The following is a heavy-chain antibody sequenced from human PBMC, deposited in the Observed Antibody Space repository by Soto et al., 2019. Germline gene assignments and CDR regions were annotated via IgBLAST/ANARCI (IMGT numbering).Heavy chain of an antibody. V-gene: IGHV3-7*03. Sequence: PGGSLRLPCAASGFTFSSYWMTWVRQAPGKGLEWVASIKQDGSQKSYVDSVKGRFTIARDNAESSLYLQLSSLRVDDSAMYYCVRELGMRYWGQGTLVTVSS. J-gene: IGHJ4*02. CDR3: VRELGMRY. D-gene: IGHD7-27*01. CDR2: IKQDGSQK. CDR1: GFTFSSYW.